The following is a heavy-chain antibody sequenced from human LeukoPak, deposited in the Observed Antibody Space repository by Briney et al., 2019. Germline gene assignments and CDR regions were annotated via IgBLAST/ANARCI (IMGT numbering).Heavy chain of an antibody. CDR1: GYTFTSYD. Sequence: RASVKVSCKASGYTFTSYDINWVRQATGQGLEWMGWINPNTGGTDYAQKFQGRVTLTRDTSISTAYMEVSRLRFDDTAVYYCARDPRIAATGDDNWFDPWGQGTLVTVSS. D-gene: IGHD6-13*01. V-gene: IGHV1-2*02. CDR2: INPNTGGT. J-gene: IGHJ5*02. CDR3: ARDPRIAATGDDNWFDP.